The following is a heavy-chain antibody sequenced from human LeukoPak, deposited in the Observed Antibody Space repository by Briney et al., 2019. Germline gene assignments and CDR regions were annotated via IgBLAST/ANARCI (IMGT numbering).Heavy chain of an antibody. CDR3: ARGGVDHYGSGTYYLMYYFDH. V-gene: IGHV4-61*02. D-gene: IGHD3-10*01. CDR1: GVSITSGSYY. CDR2: IYTSGST. Sequence: SETLSLTCTVSGVSITSGSYYWSWIRQPAGKGLEWLGRIYTSGSTNYSPSLKSRLTISLDTSKNQFSLRLNSVTAADTAVYYCARGGVDHYGSGTYYLMYYFDHWGQGALVTVSS. J-gene: IGHJ4*02.